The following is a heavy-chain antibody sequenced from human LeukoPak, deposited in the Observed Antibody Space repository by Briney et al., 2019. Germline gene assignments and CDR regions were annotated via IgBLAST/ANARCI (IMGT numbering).Heavy chain of an antibody. CDR2: IYYSGST. V-gene: IGHV4-59*01. J-gene: IGHJ3*02. D-gene: IGHD3-3*01. CDR3: ARWRESYYDDRAFDI. Sequence: SETLSLTCTVSGGSISSYYWSWIRQPPGKGLEWIGYIYYSGSTNYNPSLKSRVTISVDTSKNQFSLKLSSVTAADTAVYYCARWRESYYDDRAFDIWGQGTMVTVSS. CDR1: GGSISSYY.